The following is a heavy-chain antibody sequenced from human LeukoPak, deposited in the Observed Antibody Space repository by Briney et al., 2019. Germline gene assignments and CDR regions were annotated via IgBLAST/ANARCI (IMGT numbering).Heavy chain of an antibody. D-gene: IGHD3-3*01. J-gene: IGHJ6*03. CDR3: ARAPYDFWSGYNYYYMDV. CDR1: GFTFSSYG. V-gene: IGHV3-33*01. Sequence: GRSLRLSCAASGFTFSSYGMHWVRQARGEGLEWVAVIWYDGSNKYYADSVKGRFTISRDNSKNTLYLQMNSLRAEHTAVYYCARAPYDFWSGYNYYYMDVWGKGTTVTVSS. CDR2: IWYDGSNK.